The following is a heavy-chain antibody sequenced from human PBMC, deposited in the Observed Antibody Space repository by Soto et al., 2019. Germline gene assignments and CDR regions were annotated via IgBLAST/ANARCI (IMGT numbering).Heavy chain of an antibody. V-gene: IGHV4-31*03. Sequence: PSETMCLTCTVAGGYIRSGGYYWSWIKKHPGKGLEWIGYIYYSGSTYYNPSLKSRVTISVDTSKNQFSLKLSSVTAADTAVYYCAIRLVPAAIGRYDYWGQGTLVTVSS. CDR3: AIRLVPAAIGRYDY. CDR1: GGYIRSGGYY. CDR2: IYYSGST. D-gene: IGHD2-2*02. J-gene: IGHJ4*02.